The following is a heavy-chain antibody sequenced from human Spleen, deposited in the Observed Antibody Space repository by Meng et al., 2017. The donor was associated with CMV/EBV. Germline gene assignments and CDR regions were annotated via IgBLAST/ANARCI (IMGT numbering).Heavy chain of an antibody. D-gene: IGHD2-2*01. Sequence: SGFTFSSYSMSWVRQAPGKGLEWVSSISSSRSYIYYADSVKGRFTISRDNAKNSLYLQMNSLRAEDTAVYYCARAGGVYQLLYYFDYWGQGTLVTVSS. J-gene: IGHJ4*02. V-gene: IGHV3-21*01. CDR1: GFTFSSYS. CDR2: ISSSRSYI. CDR3: ARAGGVYQLLYYFDY.